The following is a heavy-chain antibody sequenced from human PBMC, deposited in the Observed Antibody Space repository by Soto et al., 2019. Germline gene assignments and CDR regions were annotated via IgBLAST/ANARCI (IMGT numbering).Heavy chain of an antibody. CDR2: IRQDGNEK. J-gene: IGHJ3*02. CDR3: ARGYCSSAFCFAGAFDI. Sequence: EVQLVESGGGLVQFGGSLRLSCAASGFTFNTYWMAWVRQAPGKGLELMANIRQDGNEKNYVDSVKGRFTISRDNAQNTLFLQLNSLRADDTAVYYCARGYCSSAFCFAGAFDIWGQGTRVTVSS. D-gene: IGHD2-2*01. CDR1: GFTFNTYW. V-gene: IGHV3-7*01.